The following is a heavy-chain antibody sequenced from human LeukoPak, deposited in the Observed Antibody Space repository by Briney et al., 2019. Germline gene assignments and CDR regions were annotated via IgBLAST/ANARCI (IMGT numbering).Heavy chain of an antibody. D-gene: IGHD6-13*01. Sequence: SETLSLTCTVSGGSISSGSYYWSWIRQPAGKGLEWIGRIYTSGSTNYNPSLKSRVTISVDTSKNQFSLKLSSVTAADTAVYYCARKGGDSSSWGNWFDPWGQGTLVTVSS. J-gene: IGHJ5*02. CDR2: IYTSGST. V-gene: IGHV4-61*02. CDR3: ARKGGDSSSWGNWFDP. CDR1: GGSISSGSYY.